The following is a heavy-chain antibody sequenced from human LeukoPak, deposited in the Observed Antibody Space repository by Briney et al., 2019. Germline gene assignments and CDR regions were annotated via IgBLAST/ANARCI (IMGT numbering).Heavy chain of an antibody. CDR1: GFTFSSYE. Sequence: GGSLRLSCAASGFTFSSYEMHWVRQPPGKGLEWVSYISSSDSTIYYADSVKGRFTISRDNSKNTLYLQMNSLRAEDTAVYYCAKVDSGIVATGSPYFDYWGQGTLVTVSS. J-gene: IGHJ4*02. CDR2: ISSSDSTI. D-gene: IGHD6-13*01. V-gene: IGHV3-48*03. CDR3: AKVDSGIVATGSPYFDY.